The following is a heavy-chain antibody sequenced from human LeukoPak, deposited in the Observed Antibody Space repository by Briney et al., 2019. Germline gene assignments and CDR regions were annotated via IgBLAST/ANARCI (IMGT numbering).Heavy chain of an antibody. CDR2: ISNDGTNK. V-gene: IGHV3-30*03. CDR3: ARENYYASGISSFDY. CDR1: GFTFSRYG. J-gene: IGHJ4*02. Sequence: PGRSLRLSCAASGFTFSRYGMHWVRKAPGKGLEGVAIISNDGTNKYYADSVKGRFTISRDNSKNTLYLQMNSLRAEDTAVYYCARENYYASGISSFDYWGQGTLVTVSS. D-gene: IGHD3-10*01.